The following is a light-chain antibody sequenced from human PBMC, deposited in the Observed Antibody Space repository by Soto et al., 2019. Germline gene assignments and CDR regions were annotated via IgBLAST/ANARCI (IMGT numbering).Light chain of an antibody. J-gene: IGKJ2*01. CDR1: QSISNW. V-gene: IGKV1-5*03. CDR2: KSS. CDR3: QQYSNYYT. Sequence: DIQMSQSPSTLSASVGDRVTITCRASQSISNWLAWYQQKPGKAPKLLIYKSSTLQSGVPSRFSGSGSGTEFTLTSSSLQPDDFATYYCQQYSNYYTFGQGTNLEI.